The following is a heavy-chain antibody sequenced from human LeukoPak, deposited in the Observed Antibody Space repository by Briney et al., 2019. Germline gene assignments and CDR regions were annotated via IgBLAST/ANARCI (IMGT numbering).Heavy chain of an antibody. V-gene: IGHV3-15*01. CDR2: FKSKTDGGKT. J-gene: IGHJ5*02. CDR1: GFTFRNAW. D-gene: IGHD1-26*01. Sequence: GGPHRLSWAASGFTFRNAWMNWVRQAAEKGVEWVGRFKSKTDGGKTDYAAPVKGRFTVSRDDSKNTLYLQMNSIKTEDTAVYYCTTDQGGSYWENHWGQGTLVTVSS. CDR3: TTDQGGSYWENH.